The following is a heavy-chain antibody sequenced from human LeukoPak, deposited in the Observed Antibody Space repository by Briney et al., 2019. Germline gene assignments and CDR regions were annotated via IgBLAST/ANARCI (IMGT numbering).Heavy chain of an antibody. CDR2: VTSYNANT. J-gene: IGHJ4*02. CDR1: GYTFTNYG. CDR3: AGLDPPFDY. D-gene: IGHD6-19*01. Sequence: GASVKVSCKASGYTFTNYGINWVRQAPGQGLEWMGCVTSYNANTNYEQKVQGRVTVTTDTSTSTAYMELRSLRSDDTAVYYCAGLDPPFDYWGQGTLVTVSS. V-gene: IGHV1-18*01.